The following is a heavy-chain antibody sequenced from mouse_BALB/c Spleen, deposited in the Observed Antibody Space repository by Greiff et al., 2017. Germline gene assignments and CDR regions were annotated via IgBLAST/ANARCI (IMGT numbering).Heavy chain of an antibody. V-gene: IGHV3-8*02. CDR2: ISYSGST. CDR3: ARWDYGYDGRTYYFDY. Sequence: DVKLVESGPSLVKPSQTLSLTCSVTGDSITSGYWNWIRKFPGNKLEYMGYISYSGSTYYNPSLKSRISITRDTSKNQYYLQLNSVTTEDTATYYCARWDYGYDGRTYYFDYWGQGTTLTVSS. J-gene: IGHJ2*01. D-gene: IGHD2-2*01. CDR1: GDSITSGY.